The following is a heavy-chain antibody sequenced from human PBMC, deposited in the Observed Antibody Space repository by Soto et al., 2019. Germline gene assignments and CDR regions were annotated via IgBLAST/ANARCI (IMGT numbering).Heavy chain of an antibody. CDR1: GYSFSHYF. Sequence: GASVKVSCKASGYSFSHYFMHWVRQVPGQGLEWMGWINSSNGGTKYSQKFQGRLTMTTDTSTSTAYMELSRLTSDDTAIYYCAREAYYASFGYVNNPNWFDPWGQGTLVTVSS. CDR2: INSSNGGT. CDR3: AREAYYASFGYVNNPNWFDP. J-gene: IGHJ5*02. V-gene: IGHV1-2*02. D-gene: IGHD2-2*03.